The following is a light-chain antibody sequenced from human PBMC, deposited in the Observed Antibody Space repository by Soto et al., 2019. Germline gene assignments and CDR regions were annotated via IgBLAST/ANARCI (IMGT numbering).Light chain of an antibody. CDR3: QQTHRLPLT. V-gene: IGKV1-39*01. CDR1: QNINTY. J-gene: IGKJ4*01. CDR2: VGS. Sequence: DIQMTQSPYSLSAAVGDRVTIACRASQNINTYLNWYQQKQGKAPKLLIYVGSYLHSGVPSRFSGSGSGTEFTLTITNLQPEDSATYYCQQTHRLPLTFGGGTKVEIK.